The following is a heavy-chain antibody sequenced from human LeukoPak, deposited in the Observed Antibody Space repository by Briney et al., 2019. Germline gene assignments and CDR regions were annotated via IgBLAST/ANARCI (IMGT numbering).Heavy chain of an antibody. Sequence: PSETLSLTCAVYGGSFSGCYWSWIRQPPGKGLEWIGEINHSGSTNYNPSLKSRVTISVDTSKNQFSLKLSSVTAADTAVYYCARGNLLWFGELQYYFDYWGQGTLVTVSS. CDR2: INHSGST. CDR3: ARGNLLWFGELQYYFDY. J-gene: IGHJ4*02. V-gene: IGHV4-34*01. CDR1: GGSFSGCY. D-gene: IGHD3-10*01.